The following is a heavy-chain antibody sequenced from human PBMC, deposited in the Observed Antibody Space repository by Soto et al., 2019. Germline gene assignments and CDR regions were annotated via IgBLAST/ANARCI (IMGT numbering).Heavy chain of an antibody. CDR3: AKDEGTSSTVFDF. CDR1: GFTFKAYA. Sequence: GGSLRLSCVASGFTFKAYAMGWVRQAPGKGLEWVSSITATNGNTYYADSVRGRFTISRDNSRDSLFLQMSGLRPEDSALYYCAKDEGTSSTVFDFWGQGTLVTVSS. D-gene: IGHD4-4*01. V-gene: IGHV3-23*01. J-gene: IGHJ4*02. CDR2: ITATNGNT.